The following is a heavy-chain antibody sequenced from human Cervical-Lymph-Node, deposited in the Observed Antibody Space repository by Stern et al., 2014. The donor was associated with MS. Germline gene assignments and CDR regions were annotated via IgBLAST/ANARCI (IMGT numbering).Heavy chain of an antibody. J-gene: IGHJ1*01. V-gene: IGHV3-30*04. CDR1: GFTFSSFA. CDR2: ISYDGSYK. D-gene: IGHD3-22*01. Sequence: QVQLVESGGGVVQPGRSLRLSCAASGFTFSSFAMHWVRQAPGKGLAWVALISYDGSYKYYADSVKGRFTISRDNSKNTLYLQMNSLRAEDTAVYYCARDPITMKVVVKTPYFQRWGQGTLVT. CDR3: ARDPITMKVVVKTPYFQR.